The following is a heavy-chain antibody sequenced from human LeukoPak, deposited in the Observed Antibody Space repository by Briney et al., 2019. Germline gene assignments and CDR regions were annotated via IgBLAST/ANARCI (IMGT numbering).Heavy chain of an antibody. CDR2: IYYSGST. Sequence: SETLSLTCTVSGGSISSYYWSWIRQPPGKGLEWIGYIYYSGSTYYNPSLKSRVTISVDTSKNQFSLKLSSMTAADTAVYYCARHRYYYDSSAYHFDYWGQGTLVTVSS. CDR3: ARHRYYYDSSAYHFDY. D-gene: IGHD3-22*01. CDR1: GGSISSYY. J-gene: IGHJ4*02. V-gene: IGHV4-59*08.